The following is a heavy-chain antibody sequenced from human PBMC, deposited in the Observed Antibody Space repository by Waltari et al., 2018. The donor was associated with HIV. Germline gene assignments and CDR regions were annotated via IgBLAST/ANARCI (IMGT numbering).Heavy chain of an antibody. J-gene: IGHJ4*02. CDR3: ARDGGRSRAFDS. D-gene: IGHD3-16*01. CDR2: MNTNTGSP. V-gene: IGHV7-4-1*02. CDR1: GYTFTSNS. Sequence: QVQLFQSESELKKPGASVKVSCKASGYTFTSNSINWVRQAPGQGLEWMGWMNTNTGSPMYAQGFTGRFVFSLDTSVSTAFLQISALKADDTAVYFCARDGGRSRAFDSWGQGTLVTVSS.